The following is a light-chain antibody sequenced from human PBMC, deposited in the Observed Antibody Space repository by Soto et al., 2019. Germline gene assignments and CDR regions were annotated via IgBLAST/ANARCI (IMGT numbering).Light chain of an antibody. CDR2: AAS. V-gene: IGKV1-39*01. CDR1: QSISSY. Sequence: DIQLTRCRSSKSDSVGDRVTITCRASQSISSYLNWYQQKPGKAPKLLIYAASSLQSGVPSRFSGSGSGTDFTLTISSLQPEDFATYYCHQSYSTITFCQG. CDR3: HQSYSTIT. J-gene: IGKJ5*01.